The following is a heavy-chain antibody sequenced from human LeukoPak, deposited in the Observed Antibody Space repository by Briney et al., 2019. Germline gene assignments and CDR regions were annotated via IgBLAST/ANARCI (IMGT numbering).Heavy chain of an antibody. Sequence: PGGSLRLSCAASGFTFSDYYMSWIRQAPGKGLEWVSYISSSGSTIYYADSVKGRFTISRDNAKNSLYLQMNSLRAEDTAVYYCARGLHYDYVWGILGGYFDYWGQGTLVTVSS. CDR1: GFTFSDYY. CDR3: ARGLHYDYVWGILGGYFDY. CDR2: ISSSGSTI. D-gene: IGHD3-16*01. V-gene: IGHV3-11*01. J-gene: IGHJ4*02.